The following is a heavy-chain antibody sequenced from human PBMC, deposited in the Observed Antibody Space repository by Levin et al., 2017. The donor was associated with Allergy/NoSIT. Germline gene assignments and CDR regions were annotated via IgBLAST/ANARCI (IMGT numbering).Heavy chain of an antibody. CDR2: IHTSGST. CDR3: ARQTAVSGTAVFDY. V-gene: IGHV4-4*07. CDR1: GGSIRSYF. D-gene: IGHD6-19*01. Sequence: LSLTCTVSGGSIRSYFWTWIRQPAGKGLEWIGRIHTSGSTNYSPSLRSRVTMSVDTSKNRFSLKLSSVTAADTAVYYCARQTAVSGTAVFDYWGQGTLVTVSA. J-gene: IGHJ4*02.